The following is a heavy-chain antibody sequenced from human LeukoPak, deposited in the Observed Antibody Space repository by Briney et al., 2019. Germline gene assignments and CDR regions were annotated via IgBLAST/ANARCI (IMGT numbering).Heavy chain of an antibody. J-gene: IGHJ5*02. Sequence: MPSETLSLTCAIYGVSFSGYSWSWIRQPAGKGLEWIGRIYSSGTITYNPSLQSRVTMSVDTSKNEFSLKMSSVTAADTAVYYCTRDSGTTGEVKFDPWGQGTLVAVSS. V-gene: IGHV4-4*07. CDR1: GVSFSGYS. CDR3: TRDSGTTGEVKFDP. CDR2: IYSSGTI. D-gene: IGHD3-10*01.